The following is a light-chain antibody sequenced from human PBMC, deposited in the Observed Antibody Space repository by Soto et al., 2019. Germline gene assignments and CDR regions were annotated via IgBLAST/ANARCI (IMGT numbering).Light chain of an antibody. CDR2: RAS. J-gene: IGKJ5*01. CDR1: QSIATN. Sequence: EIVMTQSPATLSVSPGERATLSCRASQSIATNLAWYQQKPGQAPRLLFYRASSRATGIPARFSGSGAGTEFTLTISSLQSGDSAVYYCQQFNNWPLITFGQGTRLEIK. CDR3: QQFNNWPLIT. V-gene: IGKV3-15*01.